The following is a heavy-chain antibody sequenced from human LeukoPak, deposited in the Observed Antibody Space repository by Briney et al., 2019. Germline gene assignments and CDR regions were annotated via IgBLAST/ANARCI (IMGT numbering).Heavy chain of an antibody. Sequence: SETLSLTCTVSGGSISNYWSWIRQPAGKGLEWIGRIHTSGSTNYSPSLKSRVTMSVDTSKNQFSLKLSSVTAADTAVYYCARDRYYYDSSARYFDHWGQGTLVTVSS. CDR3: ARDRYYYDSSARYFDH. V-gene: IGHV4-4*07. D-gene: IGHD3-22*01. J-gene: IGHJ4*02. CDR1: GGSISNY. CDR2: IHTSGST.